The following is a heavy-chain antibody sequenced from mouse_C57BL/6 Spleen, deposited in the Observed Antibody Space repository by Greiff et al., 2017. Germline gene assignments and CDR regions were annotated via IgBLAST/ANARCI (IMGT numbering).Heavy chain of an antibody. CDR3: ARRNSNYDAMDY. J-gene: IGHJ4*01. CDR1: GYTFTSYG. D-gene: IGHD2-5*01. V-gene: IGHV1-81*01. CDR2: IYPRSGNT. Sequence: VKLQESGAELARPGASVKLSCKASGYTFTSYGISWVKQRTGQGLEWIGEIYPRSGNTYYNEKFKGKATLTADKSSSTAYMELRSLTSEDSAVYFCARRNSNYDAMDYWGQGTSVTVSS.